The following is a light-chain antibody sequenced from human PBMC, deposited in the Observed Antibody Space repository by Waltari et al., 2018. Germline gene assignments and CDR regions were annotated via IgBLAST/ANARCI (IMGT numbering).Light chain of an antibody. CDR3: AACDDSLNGRV. CDR1: SSNIGSNT. V-gene: IGLV1-44*01. CDR2: SNN. Sequence: QSVLTQPPSASGTPGQRVAISCSGSSSNIGSNTVNWYQQLPGTAPKLRTYSNNQRPSGVPDRCSGSKSGTSASLAISGLQSEDDADYYCAACDDSLNGRVFGGGTKLTVL. J-gene: IGLJ3*02.